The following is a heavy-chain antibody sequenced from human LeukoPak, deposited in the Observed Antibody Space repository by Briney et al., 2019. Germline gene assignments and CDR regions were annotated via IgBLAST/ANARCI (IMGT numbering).Heavy chain of an antibody. V-gene: IGHV3-7*01. J-gene: IGHJ1*01. CDR2: IQQHGSET. CDR3: ATYSSSNGREFQY. CDR1: GFTFNNFW. D-gene: IGHD2-2*01. Sequence: GGSLRLSCVASGFTFNNFWMSWVRQAPGKGLEWVANIQQHGSETYYGDSVKGRFTISRDNAKNSLYLQMNSLRAEDTAVYYCATYSSSNGREFQYWGQGTLVTVSS.